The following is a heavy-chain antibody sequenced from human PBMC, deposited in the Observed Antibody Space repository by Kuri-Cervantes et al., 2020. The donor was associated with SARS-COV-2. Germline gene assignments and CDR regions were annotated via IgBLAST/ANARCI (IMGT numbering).Heavy chain of an antibody. CDR1: GYTFNSYA. V-gene: IGHV1-69*13. CDR2: IIPIFGTA. Sequence: SVKVSCKASGYTFNSYAINWVRQAPGQGLEWMGGIIPIFGTANYAQKFQGRVTITADESTSTAYMELSSLRSEDTAVYYCARDGLGGHDYYYYYGMDVWGQGTTVTVSS. CDR3: ARDGLGGHDYYYYYGMDV. J-gene: IGHJ6*02. D-gene: IGHD3-16*01.